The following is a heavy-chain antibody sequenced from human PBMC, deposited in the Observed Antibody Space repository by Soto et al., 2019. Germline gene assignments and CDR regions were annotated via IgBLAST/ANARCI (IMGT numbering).Heavy chain of an antibody. D-gene: IGHD6-19*01. CDR3: AAEDSSGWYNWFDP. V-gene: IGHV1-58*01. Sequence: QMQLVQSGPEVKKPGTSVKVSCKASGFTFTSSAVQWVRQARGQRREWIGWIVVGSGNTNYAQKFQERVTITRDMSTSTAYMELSSLRSEDTAVYYCAAEDSSGWYNWFDPWGQGTLVTVSS. J-gene: IGHJ5*02. CDR1: GFTFTSSA. CDR2: IVVGSGNT.